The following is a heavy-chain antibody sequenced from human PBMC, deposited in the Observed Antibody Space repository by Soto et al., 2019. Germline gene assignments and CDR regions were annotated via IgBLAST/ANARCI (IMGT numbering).Heavy chain of an antibody. CDR2: IIPFVDIT. Sequence: QVQLVQSGAEVRKPGSSVKVSCEASGGSLRSYTINWVRQAPGQGLEWMGRIIPFVDITNYAPKFQGRITITADQATNTVYMELNSTKTEDTAVYYCARGYYYGAGKKETYHMAVWGKGTTVTVSS. CDR3: ARGYYYGAGKKETYHMAV. CDR1: GGSLRSYT. V-gene: IGHV1-69*02. D-gene: IGHD3-10*01. J-gene: IGHJ6*03.